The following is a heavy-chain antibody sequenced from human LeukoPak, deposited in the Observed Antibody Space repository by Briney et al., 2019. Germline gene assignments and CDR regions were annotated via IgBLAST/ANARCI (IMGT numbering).Heavy chain of an antibody. V-gene: IGHV4-30-2*01. CDR3: ARAPYFDY. J-gene: IGHJ4*02. CDR1: GGSISSGGYS. Sequence: SETLSLTCAVSGGSISSGGYSWSWIRQPPGKGLEWIGYIYHSGSTYCNPSLKSRVTISVDRSKNQFSLKLSSVTAADTAVYYCARAPYFDYWGQGTLVTVSS. CDR2: IYHSGST.